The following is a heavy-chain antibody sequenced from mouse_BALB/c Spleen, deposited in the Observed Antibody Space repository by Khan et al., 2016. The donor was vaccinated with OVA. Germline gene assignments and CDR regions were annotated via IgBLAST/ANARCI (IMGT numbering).Heavy chain of an antibody. V-gene: IGHV3-1*02. CDR2: IHYSGST. J-gene: IGHJ1*01. Sequence: EVQLQESGPDLVKPSQSLSLTCTVTGYSFTSGYSWHWIRQFPGNKLQWMGYIHYSGSTNFTPSLKSRLSINRDTSKNQFFLQLNSVTTEDTATYYCARDYYGSLYFDVGGAGTTVTVSS. CDR3: ARDYYGSLYFDV. CDR1: GYSFTSGYS. D-gene: IGHD1-2*01.